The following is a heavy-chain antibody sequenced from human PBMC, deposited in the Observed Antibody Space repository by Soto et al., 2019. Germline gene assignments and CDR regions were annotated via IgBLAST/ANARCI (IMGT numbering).Heavy chain of an antibody. CDR3: AVPRGSPDAFDI. V-gene: IGHV4-38-2*01. CDR1: GYSISSGYY. J-gene: IGHJ3*02. CDR2: IYHSGST. D-gene: IGHD2-2*01. Sequence: SETLSLTCAVSGYSISSGYYWGWIRQPPGKGLEWIGSIYHSGSTYYNPSLKSRVTISVDTSKNQFSLKLSSVTAADTAVYYCAVPRGSPDAFDIWGQGTMVTVSS.